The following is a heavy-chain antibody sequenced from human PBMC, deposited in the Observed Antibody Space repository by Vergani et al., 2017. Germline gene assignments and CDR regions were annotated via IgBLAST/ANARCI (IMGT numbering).Heavy chain of an antibody. V-gene: IGHV1-2*02. D-gene: IGHD2-2*01. Sequence: QVQLVQSGAEVKKPGASVKVSCKASGYTFTGYYMHWVRQAPGQGLEWIGWINPNSGGTNYAQKFQGRVTMTRDTSISTAYMELSRLRSEDTAVYYCARGYCSSTSCYADYYYGMDVWGQGTTVTVSS. J-gene: IGHJ6*02. CDR2: INPNSGGT. CDR3: ARGYCSSTSCYADYYYGMDV. CDR1: GYTFTGYY.